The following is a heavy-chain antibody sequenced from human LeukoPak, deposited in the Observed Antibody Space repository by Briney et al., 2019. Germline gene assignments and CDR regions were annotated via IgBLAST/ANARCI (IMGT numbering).Heavy chain of an antibody. V-gene: IGHV3-7*05. CDR1: GFTFSSYW. CDR2: IKRDGSEK. D-gene: IGHD3-10*01. Sequence: GGSLRLSCAASGFTFSSYWMSWGRQAPGKGLEWVANIKRDGSEKYYVDSVKGRFTISRDNAENSLYLQMNSLRAEDTAVYYCARARDYGSGKANAFDIWGQGTMVTVSS. J-gene: IGHJ3*02. CDR3: ARARDYGSGKANAFDI.